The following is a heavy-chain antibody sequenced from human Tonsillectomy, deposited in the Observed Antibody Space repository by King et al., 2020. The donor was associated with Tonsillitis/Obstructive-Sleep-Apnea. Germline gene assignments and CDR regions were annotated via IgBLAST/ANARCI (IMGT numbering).Heavy chain of an antibody. Sequence: QLQESGPGLVKPSETLSLTCTISGGAISTFHYNWIRPTPGKGLEWIGYIYYSGVTNYNPSLKGRVTISLDTSTNQFSLNLRSVTAADTAVYYCARHHVRTLRSWFDPWGQGILVTVSA. CDR3: ARHHVRTLRSWFDP. D-gene: IGHD1-7*01. V-gene: IGHV4-59*08. CDR1: GGAISTFH. CDR2: IYYSGVT. J-gene: IGHJ5*02.